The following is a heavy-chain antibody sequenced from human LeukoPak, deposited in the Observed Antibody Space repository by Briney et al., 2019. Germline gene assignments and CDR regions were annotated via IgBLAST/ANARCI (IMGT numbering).Heavy chain of an antibody. CDR3: AKEIPNEDYYDSSGYYFD. D-gene: IGHD3-22*01. CDR1: GFTFDDYA. Sequence: GGSLRLSCAASGFTFDDYAMHWVRQAPGKGLEWVSTISWNSGRIAYADSVKGRFTISRDNSKNTLYLQMNSLRAEDTAVYYCAKEIPNEDYYDSSGYYFDWGQGTLVTVSS. V-gene: IGHV3-9*01. J-gene: IGHJ4*02. CDR2: ISWNSGRI.